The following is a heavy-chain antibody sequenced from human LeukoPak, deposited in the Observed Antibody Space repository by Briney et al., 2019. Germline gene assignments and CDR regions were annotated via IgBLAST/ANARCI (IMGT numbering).Heavy chain of an antibody. V-gene: IGHV3-30*18. D-gene: IGHD5-24*01. CDR3: AKVGPDGYYGMDV. CDR1: GFTFSSYG. J-gene: IGHJ6*02. CDR2: ISYDGSNK. Sequence: GGSLRLSCAASGFTFSSYGMHWVRQAPGKGLEWVAVISYDGSNKYYADSAKGRFTISRDNSKNTLYLQMNSLRAEDTAVYYCAKVGPDGYYGMDVWGQGTTVTVSS.